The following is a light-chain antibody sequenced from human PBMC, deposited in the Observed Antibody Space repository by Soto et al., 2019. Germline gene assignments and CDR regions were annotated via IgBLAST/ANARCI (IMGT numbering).Light chain of an antibody. J-gene: IGKJ1*01. CDR1: QSVSSGF. V-gene: IGKV3-20*01. CDR3: HQYGTSPPWT. Sequence: EIVLTQSPGTLSLSPGERATLSCRASQSVSSGFLGWYQQKPGQAPRLLIYAASSRATGIPDRFIGSGSGKDFTLTISRLEPEDFAVYYCHQYGTSPPWTFGQGTKVEIK. CDR2: AAS.